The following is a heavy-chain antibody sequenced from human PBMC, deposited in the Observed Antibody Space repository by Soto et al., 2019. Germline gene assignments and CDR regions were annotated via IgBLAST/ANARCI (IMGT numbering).Heavy chain of an antibody. Sequence: SGGSLRLSCAASGFTFSDYYMSWIRQAPGKGLEWVSYISSSGSTIYYADSVKGRFTISRDNAKNSLYLQMNSLRAEDTAVYYCASSPGAYCGGDCYSGYYYYYGMDVWGQGTTVTSP. V-gene: IGHV3-11*01. CDR2: ISSSGSTI. D-gene: IGHD2-21*02. CDR3: ASSPGAYCGGDCYSGYYYYYGMDV. CDR1: GFTFSDYY. J-gene: IGHJ6*02.